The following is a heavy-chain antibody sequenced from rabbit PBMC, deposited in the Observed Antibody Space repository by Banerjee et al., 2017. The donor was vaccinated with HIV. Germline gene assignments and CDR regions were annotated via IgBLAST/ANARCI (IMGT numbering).Heavy chain of an antibody. D-gene: IGHD1-1*01. V-gene: IGHV1S40*01. CDR1: GFSFSSSYY. CDR3: ARDLTGVIGWNFGL. J-gene: IGHJ4*01. Sequence: QSLQESGGGLFQPGASLTLTCTVSGFSFSSSYYMCWVRQAPGKGLEWIACINTSSGNNVYANWAKGRFTISKTSSTTVTLQMTSLTVADTATYFCARDLTGVIGWNFGLWGQGTLVTVS. CDR2: INTSSGNN.